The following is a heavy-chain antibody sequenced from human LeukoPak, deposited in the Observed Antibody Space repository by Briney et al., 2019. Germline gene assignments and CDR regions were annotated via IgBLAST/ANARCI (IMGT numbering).Heavy chain of an antibody. V-gene: IGHV1-8*01. CDR2: MNPNSGNT. Sequence: ASVKVSCKASGYTFTSYDINWVRQATGQGLEWMGWMNPNSGNTGYAQKFQGRVTMTRNTSISTAYMELSSLRSEDTAVYYCARGRVTTMVRGFGWFDPWGQGTLVTVSS. J-gene: IGHJ5*02. CDR3: ARGRVTTMVRGFGWFDP. D-gene: IGHD3-10*01. CDR1: GYTFTSYD.